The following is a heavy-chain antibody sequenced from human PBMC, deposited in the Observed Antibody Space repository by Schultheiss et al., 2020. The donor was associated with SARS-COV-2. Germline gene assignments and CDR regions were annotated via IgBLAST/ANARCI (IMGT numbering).Heavy chain of an antibody. D-gene: IGHD1-14*01. J-gene: IGHJ6*03. Sequence: ASVKVSCKASGYTFTSYYMHWVRQAPGQGLEWMGWINPNSGGTNYAQKFQGRVTMTRDTSISTAYMELSRLRSDDTAVYYCARGPDPGGMLAYYYYYYMDVWGKGTTVTVSS. CDR1: GYTFTSYY. CDR3: ARGPDPGGMLAYYYYYYMDV. CDR2: INPNSGGT. V-gene: IGHV1-2*02.